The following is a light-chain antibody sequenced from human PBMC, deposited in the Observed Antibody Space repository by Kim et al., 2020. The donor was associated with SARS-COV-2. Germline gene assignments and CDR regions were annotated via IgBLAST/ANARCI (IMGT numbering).Light chain of an antibody. Sequence: SVTIAATGAGTVVVGYRLVPWYRQATPSTPHFIVYEVTHRPPGVPTRFTGSASGNTASLTISGLHAENEGDYYCSSFPIGGTLVLFGGGTQLTVL. CDR1: GTVVVGYRL. CDR2: EVT. V-gene: IGLV2-18*02. J-gene: IGLJ2*01. CDR3: SSFPIGGTLVL.